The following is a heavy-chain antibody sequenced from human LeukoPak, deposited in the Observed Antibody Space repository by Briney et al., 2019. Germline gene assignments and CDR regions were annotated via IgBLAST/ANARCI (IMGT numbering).Heavy chain of an antibody. CDR3: AKIRSSYGPGGYYYYYYGMDV. V-gene: IGHV3-30*18. CDR2: ISYDGSNK. Sequence: GGSLRLSCAASGFTFSSYGMHWVRQAPGKGLEWGAVISYDGSNKYYADSVKGRFTISRDNSKNTLYLQMNSLRAEDTAVYYCAKIRSSYGPGGYYYYYYGMDVWGQGTTVTVSS. CDR1: GFTFSSYG. D-gene: IGHD5-18*01. J-gene: IGHJ6*02.